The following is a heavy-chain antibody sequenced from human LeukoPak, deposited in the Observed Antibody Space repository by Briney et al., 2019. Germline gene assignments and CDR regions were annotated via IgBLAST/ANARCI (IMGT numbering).Heavy chain of an antibody. CDR3: AGYGSGSYYKAFDF. J-gene: IGHJ4*02. Sequence: SETLSLTCTVSGDSISSSYWGWIRQPPGKGLEWIGYIYYTGSSYYNPSLKSRATTSIDMSKNQFSLKLSSVTAADTAVYYCAGYGSGSYYKAFDFWGQGILVTVSS. CDR1: GDSISSSY. CDR2: IYYTGSS. D-gene: IGHD3-10*01. V-gene: IGHV4-59*01.